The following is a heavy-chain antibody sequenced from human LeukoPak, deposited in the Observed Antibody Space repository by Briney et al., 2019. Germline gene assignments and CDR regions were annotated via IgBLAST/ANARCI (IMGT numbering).Heavy chain of an antibody. D-gene: IGHD6-19*01. CDR3: ARGSTQYSSGWYGLDY. V-gene: IGHV3-74*01. Sequence: QPGGSLRLSCAASGFTFSSYWMHWVRQAPGKGLVWASRVNSDGSSTTYADSVKGRFTISRDNAENTLYLQMNSLRAEDTAVYYCARGSTQYSSGWYGLDYWGQGTLVTVSS. J-gene: IGHJ4*02. CDR1: GFTFSSYW. CDR2: VNSDGSST.